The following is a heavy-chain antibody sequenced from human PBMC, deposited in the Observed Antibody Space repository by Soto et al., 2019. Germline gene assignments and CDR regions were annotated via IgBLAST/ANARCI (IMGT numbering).Heavy chain of an antibody. D-gene: IGHD3-9*01. CDR3: ARDYDILTGYSYYYYYYGMDV. CDR2: INPNSGGT. Sequence: ASVKVSCKASGYTFTGYYMHWVRQAPGQGLEWMGWINPNSGGTNYAQKFQGRVTMTRDTSIGTAYMELSRLRSDDTAVYYCARDYDILTGYSYYYYYYGMDVWGQGTTVTVSS. CDR1: GYTFTGYY. J-gene: IGHJ6*02. V-gene: IGHV1-2*02.